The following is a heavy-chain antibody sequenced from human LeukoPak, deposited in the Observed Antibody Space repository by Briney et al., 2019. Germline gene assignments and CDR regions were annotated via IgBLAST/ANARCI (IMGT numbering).Heavy chain of an antibody. V-gene: IGHV4-30-2*01. CDR1: GGSISSGGYS. Sequence: SQTLSLTCAVSGGSISSGGYSWSWIRQPPGKGLEWIGYIYHSGSTYYNPSLKSRVTISVDRSKNQFSLKLSSVTAADTAVYYCTRGYDSSGYNWFDPWGQGTLVTVSS. CDR2: IYHSGST. CDR3: TRGYDSSGYNWFDP. D-gene: IGHD3-22*01. J-gene: IGHJ5*02.